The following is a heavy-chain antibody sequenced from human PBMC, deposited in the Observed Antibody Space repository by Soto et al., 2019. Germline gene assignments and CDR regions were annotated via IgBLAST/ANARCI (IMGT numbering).Heavy chain of an antibody. CDR1: GYSISSNSYY. D-gene: IGHD2-15*01. Sequence: SETLSLTCTVSGYSISSNSYYWVCNRHPPGKGLEWIVSTGYTGTTYYNPSLKSLVTIAVDTSNNHFSLKRSPMTAAATACYYWARVEDCSGGRSYLSGDSWGKGTLVTVSS. V-gene: IGHV4-39*02. J-gene: IGHJ4*02. CDR3: ARVEDCSGGRSYLSGDS. CDR2: TGYTGTT.